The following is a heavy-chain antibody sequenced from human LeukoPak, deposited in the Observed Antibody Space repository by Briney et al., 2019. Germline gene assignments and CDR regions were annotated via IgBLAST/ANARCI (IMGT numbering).Heavy chain of an antibody. CDR2: ISSSSSYI. CDR1: GFTFSSYS. J-gene: IGHJ4*02. CDR3: ARDPRGDYVFDY. D-gene: IGHD4-17*01. Sequence: SGGSLRLSCAASGFTFSSYSKNWVRQAPGKGLEWVSSISSSSSYIYYADSVKGRFTISRDNAKNSLYLQMNSLRAEDTAVYYCARDPRGDYVFDYWGQGTLVTVSS. V-gene: IGHV3-21*01.